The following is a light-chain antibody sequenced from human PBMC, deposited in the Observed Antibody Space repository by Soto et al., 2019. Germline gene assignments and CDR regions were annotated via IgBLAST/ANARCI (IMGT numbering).Light chain of an antibody. V-gene: IGKV1-39*01. Sequence: DIRMTQSPSALSASVGERVTITCRASQSIISYLNWYQQKPGKAPKLLIYAASSLQSGVPSRFSGSGSGTDFTLTISSLQPEDFATYYCQQSYSTPLFTFGPGTKVDI. CDR2: AAS. CDR3: QQSYSTPLFT. CDR1: QSIISY. J-gene: IGKJ3*01.